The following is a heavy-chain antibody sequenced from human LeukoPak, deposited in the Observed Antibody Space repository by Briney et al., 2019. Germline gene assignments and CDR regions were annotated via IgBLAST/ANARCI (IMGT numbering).Heavy chain of an antibody. D-gene: IGHD2-2*02. V-gene: IGHV6-1*01. CDR1: GDSVSSDSAA. CDR2: TYYRSKWYY. J-gene: IGHJ4*02. CDR3: ANGLDTEYRAAIPESTLLVY. Sequence: SQTLSLTCAISGDSVSSDSAAWNWIRQSPSRGLEWLGSTYYRSKWYYDYALSVTSRITLNSDTSWNQFSLQLKSVTPEDTAVYYCANGLDTEYRAAIPESTLLVYWGQGTLVTVSS.